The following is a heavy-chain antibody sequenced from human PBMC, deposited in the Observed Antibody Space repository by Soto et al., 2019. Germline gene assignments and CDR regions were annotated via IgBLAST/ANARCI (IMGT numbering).Heavy chain of an antibody. D-gene: IGHD3-10*01. CDR3: ASLAKGLSAFDS. J-gene: IGHJ4*02. CDR1: GFTFSGYS. CDR2: INGNGSGT. V-gene: IGHV3-74*01. Sequence: EVQLVESGGGLVQPGGSLRLSCAASGFTFSGYSMSWVRQAPGKGLVWVSGINGNGSGTYYADSVKGRFTISRDNAKNTLELTVNCLSAEDTGVYYCASLAKGLSAFDSWGQGTLVTVSS.